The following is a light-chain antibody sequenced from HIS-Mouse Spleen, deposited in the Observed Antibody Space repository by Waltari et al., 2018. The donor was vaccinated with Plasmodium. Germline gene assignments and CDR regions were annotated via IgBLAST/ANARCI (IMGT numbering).Light chain of an antibody. J-gene: IGLJ2*01. V-gene: IGLV3-1*01. CDR2: QDS. CDR1: TFVYKY. CDR3: QAWDSSTVV. Sequence: SYELTQPPSVSVSPGQTASITCPGDTFVYKYTCLYQQKPGQSPVLVIYQDSKRPSGIPERFSGSNSGNTATLTISGTQAMDEADYYCQAWDSSTVVFGGGTKLTVL.